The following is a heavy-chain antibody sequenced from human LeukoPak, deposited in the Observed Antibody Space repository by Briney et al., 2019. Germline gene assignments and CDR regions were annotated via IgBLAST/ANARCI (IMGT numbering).Heavy chain of an antibody. D-gene: IGHD3-22*01. Sequence: PSETLSLTCAVYGGSFSGYYWSWVRQAPGKGLEWVSVIYSGGSTYYADSVKGRFTISRDNSKNTVYLQMNSLRAEDTAVYYCARGSSGYYYSLLGYWGQGTLVTVSS. CDR2: IYSGGST. CDR3: ARGSSGYYYSLLGY. V-gene: IGHV3-53*01. J-gene: IGHJ4*02. CDR1: GGSFSGYY.